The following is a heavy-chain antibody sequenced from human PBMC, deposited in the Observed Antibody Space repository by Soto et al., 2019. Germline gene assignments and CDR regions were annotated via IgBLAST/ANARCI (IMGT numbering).Heavy chain of an antibody. CDR2: IIAGNGNT. CDR3: AGDKGGVTSNPVFDY. Sequence: ASVKVSCKASGDSFSSYSINWVRQAPGQRPEWMGWIIAGNGNTRYSQNFQGRVTFTSDPSATTVYMDLSSLGSEDTALYYCAGDKGGVTSNPVFDYWG. V-gene: IGHV1-3*01. J-gene: IGHJ4*01. D-gene: IGHD5-18*01. CDR1: GDSFSSYS.